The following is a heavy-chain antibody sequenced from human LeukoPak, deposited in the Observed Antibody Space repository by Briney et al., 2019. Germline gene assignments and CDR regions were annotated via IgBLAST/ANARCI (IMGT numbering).Heavy chain of an antibody. J-gene: IGHJ4*02. D-gene: IGHD3-10*01. Sequence: TGGSLRLSCAASGFTFSSYAMSWVRQAPGKGLEWVSAISGSGGSTYYADSVKGRFTISRDNSKNTLYLQMNSLRAEDTAVYYCAKDLSEVLWFREFLVGNFDYWGQGTLVTVSS. CDR3: AKDLSEVLWFREFLVGNFDY. V-gene: IGHV3-23*01. CDR1: GFTFSSYA. CDR2: ISGSGGST.